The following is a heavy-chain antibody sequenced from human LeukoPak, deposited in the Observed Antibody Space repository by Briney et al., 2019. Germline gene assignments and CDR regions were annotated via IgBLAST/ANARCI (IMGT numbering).Heavy chain of an antibody. CDR1: GYTLTIYY. CDR3: AGYGISAVWQGWWHAFDI. Sequence: ASVSLSSKASGYTLTIYYMHWVRQAPRQGLEWMGVINPTTGDTTYTQKLQGRLNIPRDMSTSSVYMELSSLTSEGTAVLYCAGYGISAVWQGWWHAFDIWGEGGVVTVSS. CDR2: INPTTGDT. J-gene: IGHJ3*02. V-gene: IGHV1-46*01. D-gene: IGHD2-15*01.